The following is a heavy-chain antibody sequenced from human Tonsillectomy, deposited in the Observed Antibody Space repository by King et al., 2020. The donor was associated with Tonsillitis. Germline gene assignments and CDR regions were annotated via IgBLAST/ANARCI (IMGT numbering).Heavy chain of an antibody. CDR3: ARVPFDFWSVYNLYYFDY. Sequence: QLQESGPRLVKASETLSLTCTVSGGSISSYYWNWIRQPPGKGLEWIGYISYSGNTNYNPSLKSRVTISVDTSKNQFSLKLSSVTAADTAVYYCARVPFDFWSVYNLYYFDYWGQGTLVTVSS. J-gene: IGHJ4*02. CDR2: ISYSGNT. D-gene: IGHD3-3*01. CDR1: GGSISSYY. V-gene: IGHV4-59*01.